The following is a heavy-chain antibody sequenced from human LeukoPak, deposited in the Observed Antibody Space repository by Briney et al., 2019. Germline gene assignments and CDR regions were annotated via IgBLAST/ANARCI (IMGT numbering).Heavy chain of an antibody. J-gene: IGHJ6*03. CDR2: ISNSGSTI. CDR1: GFTFSSYE. V-gene: IGHV3-48*03. CDR3: ARATYASGSPYYYNYMDV. D-gene: IGHD3-10*01. Sequence: GGSLRLSCAASGFTFSSYEMTWVRQAPGKGLEWVSYISNSGSTIYYADSVKGRFTISRDNAKKSLYLQMNSLRAADTALYYCARATYASGSPYYYNYMDVWGKGTTVTVSS.